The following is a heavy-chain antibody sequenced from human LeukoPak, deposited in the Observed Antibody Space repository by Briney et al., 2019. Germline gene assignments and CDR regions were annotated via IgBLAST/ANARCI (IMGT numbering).Heavy chain of an antibody. V-gene: IGHV3-30*18. CDR1: GFTFSNYG. CDR2: ISYDGSNT. Sequence: GGSLRLSCAASGFTFSNYGMHWVRQAPGKGLEWVALISYDGSNTYYVDSVKGRFTISRDNSKNTLYLQMNSLRAEDTAVYYCAKEDYDSSGYYYSSGYFDYWGQGTLVTVSS. CDR3: AKEDYDSSGYYYSSGYFDY. D-gene: IGHD3-22*01. J-gene: IGHJ4*02.